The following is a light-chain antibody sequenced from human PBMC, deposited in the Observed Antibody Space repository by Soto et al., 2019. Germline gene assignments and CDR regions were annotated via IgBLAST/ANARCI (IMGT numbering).Light chain of an antibody. Sequence: QSALTQPPFASGSPGQSVTISCTGTSSDVGGYNHVSWYQQHPGKAPKVVIYEVTKRPSGVPDRFSGSKSGNTASLTVSGLQAEDEADYYCSSYATGDNYVFGSGTKVTVL. CDR3: SSYATGDNYV. V-gene: IGLV2-8*01. J-gene: IGLJ1*01. CDR2: EVT. CDR1: SSDVGGYNH.